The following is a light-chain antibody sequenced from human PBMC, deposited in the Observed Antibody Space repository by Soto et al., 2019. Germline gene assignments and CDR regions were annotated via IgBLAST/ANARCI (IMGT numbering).Light chain of an antibody. Sequence: AIRVTQSPSSFSASTGDRVTITCRASQGIGSYLAWYQQKPGKAPKLLIYAASTSQSGVPSRFSGSGSGTDFTLTISCLQSEDFATYYCQQYYSYPPYTFGQGTKLEIK. V-gene: IGKV1-8*01. CDR2: AAS. CDR1: QGIGSY. J-gene: IGKJ2*01. CDR3: QQYYSYPPYT.